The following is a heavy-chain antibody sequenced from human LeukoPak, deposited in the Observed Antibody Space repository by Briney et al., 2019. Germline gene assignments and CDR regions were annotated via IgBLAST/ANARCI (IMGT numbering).Heavy chain of an antibody. J-gene: IGHJ4*02. D-gene: IGHD3-9*01. Sequence: GESLKISCKGSGYSFTSYWIGWVRQMPGKGLEWMGITYPGDSDTRYSPSFQGQVTISADKSISTAYLQWSSLKASDTAMYYCARLFLELRYFDWLSLGYWGQGTLVTVSS. CDR3: ARLFLELRYFDWLSLGY. V-gene: IGHV5-51*01. CDR2: TYPGDSDT. CDR1: GYSFTSYW.